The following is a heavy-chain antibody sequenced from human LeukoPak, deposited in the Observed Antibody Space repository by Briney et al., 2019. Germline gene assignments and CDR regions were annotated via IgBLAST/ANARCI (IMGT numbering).Heavy chain of an antibody. D-gene: IGHD3-22*01. CDR3: ARSGYSSFDY. J-gene: IGHJ4*02. Sequence: SSETLSLTCTVSGGSISSGGYYWSWIRQHPGKGLEWIGYIYYSGSTYYNPSLKSRVTISVDTSKNQFSLKLSSVTAADTAVYYCARSGYSSFDYWGQGTLVTVSS. CDR1: GGSISSGGYY. CDR2: IYYSGST. V-gene: IGHV4-31*03.